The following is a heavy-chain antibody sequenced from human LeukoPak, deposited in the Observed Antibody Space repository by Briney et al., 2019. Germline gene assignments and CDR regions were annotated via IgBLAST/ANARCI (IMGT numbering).Heavy chain of an antibody. V-gene: IGHV1-2*02. CDR2: INPNSGGT. Sequence: GASVKVSCKASGYTFTGYYMHWVRQAPGQGLEWMGWINPNSGGTNYAQKFQGRVTMTRDTSISTAYMELSGLRSDDTAVYYCARDHSSWARGYFDYWGQGTLVTVSS. CDR3: ARDHSSWARGYFDY. CDR1: GYTFTGYY. D-gene: IGHD6-13*01. J-gene: IGHJ4*02.